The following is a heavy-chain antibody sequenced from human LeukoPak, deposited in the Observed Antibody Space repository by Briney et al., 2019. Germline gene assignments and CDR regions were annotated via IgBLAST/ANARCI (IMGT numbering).Heavy chain of an antibody. V-gene: IGHV4-34*01. CDR3: ARGFGELKGGNWFDP. J-gene: IGHJ5*02. CDR1: GGSFSGYY. D-gene: IGHD3-10*01. Sequence: SETLSLTCAVYGGSFSGYYWSWIRQPPGKGLEWIGEINHSGSTNYNPSLKSRVTISVDTSKNQFSLKLSSVTAADTAVYYCARGFGELKGGNWFDPWGQETLVTVSS. CDR2: INHSGST.